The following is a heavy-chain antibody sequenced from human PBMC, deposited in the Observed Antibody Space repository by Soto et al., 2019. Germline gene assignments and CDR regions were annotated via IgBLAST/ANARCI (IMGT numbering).Heavy chain of an antibody. J-gene: IGHJ6*02. CDR1: GFTFSSYG. V-gene: IGHV3-30*18. Sequence: GSLRLSCAASGFTFSSYGMHWVRQAPGKGLEWVAVISYDGSNKYYADSVKGRFTISRDNSKNTLYLQMNSLRAEDTAVYYCAKAGGMDVWGQGTTVTVSS. CDR2: ISYDGSNK. CDR3: AKAGGMDV.